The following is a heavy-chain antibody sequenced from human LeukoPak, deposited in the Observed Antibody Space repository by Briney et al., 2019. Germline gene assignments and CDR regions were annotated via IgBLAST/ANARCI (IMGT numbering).Heavy chain of an antibody. Sequence: PSETLSLTCAVSGYSISSGYYWGWIRQPPGKGLEWIGGIYHSGSTYYNPSLKSRVTISVDTSKNQFSLKLSSVTAADTAVYYCARAKGLYYDFWSGHHNFDYWGQGTLVTVSS. D-gene: IGHD3-3*01. V-gene: IGHV4-38-2*01. J-gene: IGHJ4*02. CDR3: ARAKGLYYDFWSGHHNFDY. CDR2: IYHSGST. CDR1: GYSISSGYY.